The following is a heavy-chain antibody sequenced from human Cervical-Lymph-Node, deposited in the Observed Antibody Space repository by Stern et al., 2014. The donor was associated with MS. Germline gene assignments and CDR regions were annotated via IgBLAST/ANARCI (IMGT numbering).Heavy chain of an antibody. CDR1: GGSISNDNW. Sequence: QLQLQESGPGLVKPSGTLSLTCAVSGGSISNDNWWCLVRHAPGKGQEWNGEIHHGGNHNYNPSLKGRVTMSVCKAKNQFFLKLTSVTAADTAVYYCADAMNLYWPYPDVWGQGTTVAVSS. V-gene: IGHV4-4*02. CDR3: ADAMNLYWPYPDV. J-gene: IGHJ6*02. CDR2: IHHGGNH. D-gene: IGHD2-8*02.